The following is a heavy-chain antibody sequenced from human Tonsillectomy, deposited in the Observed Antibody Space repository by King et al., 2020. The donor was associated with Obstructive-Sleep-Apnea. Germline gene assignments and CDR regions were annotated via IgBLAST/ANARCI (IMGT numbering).Heavy chain of an antibody. Sequence: VQLVESGGGLVQPGGSLRLSCAASGFTFSSYWMHWVRQAPGKGLVWVSRINSDGSSTSYADSVKGRFTISRDNAKNTLYLQMNSLRAEDTAVYYCAREARYCSGGSCYLNAFDIWGQGTMVTVSS. J-gene: IGHJ3*02. CDR2: INSDGSST. V-gene: IGHV3-74*01. D-gene: IGHD2-15*01. CDR1: GFTFSSYW. CDR3: AREARYCSGGSCYLNAFDI.